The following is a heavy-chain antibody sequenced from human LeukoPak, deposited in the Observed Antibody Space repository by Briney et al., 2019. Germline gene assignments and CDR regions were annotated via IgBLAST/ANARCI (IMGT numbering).Heavy chain of an antibody. V-gene: IGHV3-21*01. CDR1: GFTFSSYS. Sequence: GGSLRLSCAASGFTFSSYSMNWVRQAPGKGLEWVSSISSSSSYKYYADSVNARFTISRDKAKNSLYLQMNSLRAEDTAVYYCAIDMDVYKSYAFEIWGRGKMVTVSS. CDR3: AIDMDVYKSYAFEI. D-gene: IGHD5-24*01. J-gene: IGHJ3*02. CDR2: ISSSSSYK.